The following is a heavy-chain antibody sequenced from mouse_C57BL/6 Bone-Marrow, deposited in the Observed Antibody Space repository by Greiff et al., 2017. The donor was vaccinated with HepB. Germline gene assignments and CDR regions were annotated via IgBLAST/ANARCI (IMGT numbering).Heavy chain of an antibody. CDR1: GYTFTSYW. CDR3: ARRDYDVAY. D-gene: IGHD2-4*01. J-gene: IGHJ3*01. V-gene: IGHV1-61*01. CDR2: IYPSDSET. Sequence: QVQLQQPGAELVRPGSSVKLSCKASGYTFTSYWMDWVKQRPGQGLEWIGDIYPSDSETHYNQKFKDKATLTVDKSSSTAYMQLSSLTSEDSAVYYCARRDYDVAYWGQGTLVTVSA.